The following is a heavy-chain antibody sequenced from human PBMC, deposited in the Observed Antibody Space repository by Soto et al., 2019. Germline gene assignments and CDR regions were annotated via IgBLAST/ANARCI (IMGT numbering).Heavy chain of an antibody. CDR2: ISGSESST. CDR3: ANGLTIFGVVQVDY. J-gene: IGHJ4*02. Sequence: EVQLLESGGGLVQPGGSLRLSCAASGFTFSSYGMSWVRQAPGEGLEWVSAISGSESSTYYVDSVKGRFTISRDNSKNTLYLQMNSLRAEDTAVYYCANGLTIFGVVQVDYWGRGNLVTVSA. V-gene: IGHV3-23*01. D-gene: IGHD3-3*01. CDR1: GFTFSSYG.